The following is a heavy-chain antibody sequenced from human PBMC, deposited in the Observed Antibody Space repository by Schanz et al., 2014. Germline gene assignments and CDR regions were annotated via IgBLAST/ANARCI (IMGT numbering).Heavy chain of an antibody. CDR1: GFAFSSFA. D-gene: IGHD3-9*01. J-gene: IGHJ3*01. CDR3: ARGGAYNFLTDEAFDV. V-gene: IGHV3-23*04. Sequence: EVFLVESGGGLVQPGGSLRLSCAASGFAFSSFALSWVRQSPGKGLEWVSAISANDYDTYYAPSVKGRFTVSRDNSKNTVYLQMNSLRDEDTAVYYCARGGAYNFLTDEAFDVWGQGTMVTVSS. CDR2: ISANDYDT.